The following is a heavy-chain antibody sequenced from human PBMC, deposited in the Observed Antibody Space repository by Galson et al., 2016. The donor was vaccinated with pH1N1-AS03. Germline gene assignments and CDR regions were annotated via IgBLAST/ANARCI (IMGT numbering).Heavy chain of an antibody. Sequence: PALVKPTQTLTLTCSVSGVSVTSSGVGVGWFRQPTGKALEWLALVYWDETRRYSPSLKNRLTITKDSSKNQVVLTVTSVDPMDIATYFCALPNSGGNAFEIWGPGTMVTVSS. J-gene: IGHJ3*02. D-gene: IGHD2/OR15-2a*01. V-gene: IGHV2-5*02. CDR2: VYWDETR. CDR3: ALPNSGGNAFEI. CDR1: GVSVTSSGVG.